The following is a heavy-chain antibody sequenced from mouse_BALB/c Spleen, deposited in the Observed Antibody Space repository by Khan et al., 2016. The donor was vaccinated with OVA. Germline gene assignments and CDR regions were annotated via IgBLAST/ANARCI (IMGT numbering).Heavy chain of an antibody. D-gene: IGHD1-1*01. CDR1: GYTFTNYI. J-gene: IGHJ3*01. V-gene: IGHV1S136*01. CDR3: ARNYESSFGFAY. Sequence: MQLQQSGPELVKPGASVKMSCKASGYTFTNYIIHWVKQKPGQGLEWIGVINPYKDGPKYNEKFKAKATLTSDKSSSTAFMELSGLPSEAAAVDYCARNYESSFGFAYWGQGTQVTVSA. CDR2: INPYKDGP.